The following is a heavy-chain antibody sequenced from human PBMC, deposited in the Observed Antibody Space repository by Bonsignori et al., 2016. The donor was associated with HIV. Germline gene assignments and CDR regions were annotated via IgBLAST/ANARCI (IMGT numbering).Heavy chain of an antibody. CDR2: IKLDGSEM. V-gene: IGHV3-7*01. CDR3: VRNSRKMDY. Sequence: WIRQPPGKGLEWVATIKLDGSEMYYVDSVKGRFTISRDNAKSSLYLQMNSPRVEDTAVYYCVRNSRKMDYWGQGTLVTVSS. D-gene: IGHD2-21*01. J-gene: IGHJ4*02.